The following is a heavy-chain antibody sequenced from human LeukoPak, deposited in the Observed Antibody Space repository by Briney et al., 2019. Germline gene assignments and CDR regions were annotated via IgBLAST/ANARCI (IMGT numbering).Heavy chain of an antibody. D-gene: IGHD5-18*01. CDR2: ICSNGGST. V-gene: IGHV3-64D*06. CDR3: VKGGAFGYSYGPFDY. Sequence: GGALRLSFSASGFPFRRYAMHWVRPAPGNGLAYFSAICSNGGSTYDADSVKGRFSISRDNSKNTLYLQMSSLRAEDTAVYYCVKGGAFGYSYGPFDYWGQGTHVTVSS. CDR1: GFPFRRYA. J-gene: IGHJ4*02.